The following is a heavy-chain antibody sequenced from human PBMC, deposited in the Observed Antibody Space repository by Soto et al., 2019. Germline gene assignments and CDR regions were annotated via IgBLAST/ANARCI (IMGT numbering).Heavy chain of an antibody. D-gene: IGHD3-22*01. CDR1: GYTFTNYG. CDR2: ISAYNGNT. Sequence: ASVKVSCKASGYTFTNYGVSWVRQAPGQGLEWMGWISAYNGNTNYAQKLQGRVTMTTDTSTSTAYMELRSLRSDDTAVYYCARVTGGYYDSSGYYLWYFDYWGQ. CDR3: ARVTGGYYDSSGYYLWYFDY. J-gene: IGHJ4*01. V-gene: IGHV1-18*01.